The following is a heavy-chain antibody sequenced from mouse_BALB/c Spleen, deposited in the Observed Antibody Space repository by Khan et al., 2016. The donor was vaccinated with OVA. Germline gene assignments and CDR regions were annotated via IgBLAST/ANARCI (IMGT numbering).Heavy chain of an antibody. CDR3: ARGASHWYFDG. V-gene: IGHV9-1*02. CDR2: ITTYTGEP. CDR1: AYTFTNYG. J-gene: IGHJ1*01. Sequence: QIQLVQSGPELKKPGETVKISCKASAYTFTNYGMNWVKQAPGKGLKWMGWITTYTGEPTYTDDFKGRFAFSLETSASTAYLQINNLKNEDMATYFCARGASHWYFDGWGAGTTVTVSS.